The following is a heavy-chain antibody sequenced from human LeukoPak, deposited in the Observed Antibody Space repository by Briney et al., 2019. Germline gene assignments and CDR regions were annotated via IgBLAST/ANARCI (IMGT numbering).Heavy chain of an antibody. V-gene: IGHV3-30-3*01. Sequence: GGSLRLSCAASGFTFSSYAMHWVRQAPGKGLEWVAVISYDGSNKYYADSVKGRFTISRDNSKNTLYLQMNSLRAEDTAVYYCAREVGFGELPPSAFDIWGQGTMVTVSS. CDR2: ISYDGSNK. CDR3: AREVGFGELPPSAFDI. D-gene: IGHD3-10*01. CDR1: GFTFSSYA. J-gene: IGHJ3*02.